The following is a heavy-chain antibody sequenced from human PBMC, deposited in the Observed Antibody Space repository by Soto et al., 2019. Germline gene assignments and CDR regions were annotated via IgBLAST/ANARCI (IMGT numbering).Heavy chain of an antibody. J-gene: IGHJ5*02. Sequence: SETLSLTCTVSGGSISSSSSSYYWGWIRQPPGKGLEWIGNIYYGGSIYYNPSLKGRVTMSVDTSTNQFSLNLSSVTAADTAIYYCAKYSGTSSTPAALGQGTLVTVS. CDR2: IYYGGSI. V-gene: IGHV4-39*01. D-gene: IGHD1-26*01. CDR3: AKYSGTSSTPAA. CDR1: GGSISSSSSSYY.